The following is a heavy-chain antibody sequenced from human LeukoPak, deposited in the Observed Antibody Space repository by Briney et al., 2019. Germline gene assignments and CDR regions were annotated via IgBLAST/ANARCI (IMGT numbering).Heavy chain of an antibody. Sequence: PSETLSLICTVAGVSISSYYWSWIRQPPGKGLEWIGCIHYSGSTNYNRSLKSRVTISVDTSKNQFSLKLSSVTAADTAVYYCARVRDRSSYFYDLDYWGQGTLVTVSS. CDR2: IHYSGST. J-gene: IGHJ4*02. D-gene: IGHD3-22*01. CDR3: ARVRDRSSYFYDLDY. V-gene: IGHV4-59*01. CDR1: GVSISSYY.